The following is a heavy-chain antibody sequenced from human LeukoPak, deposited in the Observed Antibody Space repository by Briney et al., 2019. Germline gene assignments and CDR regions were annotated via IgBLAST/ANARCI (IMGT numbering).Heavy chain of an antibody. J-gene: IGHJ4*01. V-gene: IGHV3-23*01. CDR3: AKDTPLTTYTSGWSSNSFDY. Sequence: GGSLRLSCTVSGFTFSSFAMSWVRQAPGKGLEWVSTITGGSGAKYYADSVKGRFTISRDNSKDTLYLQMHSLRAEDTAVYFCAKDTPLTTYTSGWSSNSFDYWGQEPWSPSPQ. CDR2: ITGGSGAK. CDR1: GFTFSSFA. D-gene: IGHD6-19*01.